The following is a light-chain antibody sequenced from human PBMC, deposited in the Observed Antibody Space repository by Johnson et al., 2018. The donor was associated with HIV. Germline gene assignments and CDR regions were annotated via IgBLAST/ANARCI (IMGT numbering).Light chain of an antibody. CDR2: DND. J-gene: IGLJ1*01. CDR1: NSNIGNNY. CDR3: GTWDSSLSAGRV. V-gene: IGLV1-51*01. Sequence: QSVLTQPPSVSAAPGQKVTISCSGSNSNIGNNYVSWYQQLPGTAPKLLIYDNDKRPSGIPDRFSASKSGTSATLGITGLQTGDEADYYCGTWDSSLSAGRVFGTGTKVTVL.